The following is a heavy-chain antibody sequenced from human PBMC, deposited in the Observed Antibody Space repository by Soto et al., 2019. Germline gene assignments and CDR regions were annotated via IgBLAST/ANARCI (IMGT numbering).Heavy chain of an antibody. D-gene: IGHD6-6*01. V-gene: IGHV3-48*02. CDR3: GRVPYSSSSSDY. CDR1: GFTFSIYS. CDR2: ISSGSNTI. J-gene: IGHJ4*02. Sequence: PGGSLRLSCAASGFTFSIYSMNWVRQAPGKGLEWVSYISSGSNTIYYADSVKGRFTISRDNAKNSLYLQMNSLRDEDTAVYYCGRVPYSSSSSDYWGQGTLVTVS.